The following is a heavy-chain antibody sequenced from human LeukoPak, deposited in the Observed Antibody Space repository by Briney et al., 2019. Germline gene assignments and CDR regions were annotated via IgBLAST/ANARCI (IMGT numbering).Heavy chain of an antibody. CDR1: DYSISNGYY. J-gene: IGHJ5*02. V-gene: IGHV4-38-2*02. CDR2: IYHTGST. D-gene: IGHD3-22*01. CDR3: ARGVTMIGRLRFDP. Sequence: SETLSLTCTVSDYSISNGYYWGWIRQPPGRGLEWIGSIYHTGSTYYNPSLKSRDTISLDTPKKQFSLKLSSVTAADTAIYFCARGVTMIGRLRFDPWGQGTLVTVSS.